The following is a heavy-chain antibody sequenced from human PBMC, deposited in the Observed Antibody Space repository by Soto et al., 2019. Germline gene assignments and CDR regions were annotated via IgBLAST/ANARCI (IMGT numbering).Heavy chain of an antibody. CDR3: AREGCSGGSCFYDY. D-gene: IGHD2-15*01. J-gene: IGHJ4*01. Sequence: SETLSLTCAVSGASISSGGYSWSWIRQPPGKGLEWIGYIYHSGTTSYNPSLKSRVTISVDKSTNQFSLKLSSVTAADTAVYYCAREGCSGGSCFYDYWGHGILVTVSS. V-gene: IGHV4-30-2*01. CDR2: IYHSGTT. CDR1: GASISSGGYS.